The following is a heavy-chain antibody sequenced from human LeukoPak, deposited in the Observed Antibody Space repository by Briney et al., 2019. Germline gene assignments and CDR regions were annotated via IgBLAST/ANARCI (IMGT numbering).Heavy chain of an antibody. J-gene: IGHJ6*03. CDR3: ARTEAARSGDSMDV. Sequence: SGGSLRLSCAASGFTFSSYAVSWVRQAPGKGLEWVSYISSSGSTIYYADSVKGRFTIARAHAKNSLYLQMNSLRAEDTAVYYCARTEAARSGDSMDVWGKGTTVTVSS. CDR1: GFTFSSYA. D-gene: IGHD6-6*01. CDR2: ISSSGSTI. V-gene: IGHV3-11*04.